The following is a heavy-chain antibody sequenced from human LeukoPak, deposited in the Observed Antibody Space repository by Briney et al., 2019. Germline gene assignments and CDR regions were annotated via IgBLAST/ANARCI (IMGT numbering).Heavy chain of an antibody. CDR3: ARGITGDY. J-gene: IGHJ4*02. CDR1: AYTFTNYD. V-gene: IGHV1-8*01. Sequence: ASVKVSCKASAYTFTNYDIIWVRQASGQGLEWMGWMNPNSGNTGYAQKFQGRVTLTRDTSISTAYMELSGLRSDDTAVYYCARGITGDYWGQGSLVTVSS. D-gene: IGHD1-14*01. CDR2: MNPNSGNT.